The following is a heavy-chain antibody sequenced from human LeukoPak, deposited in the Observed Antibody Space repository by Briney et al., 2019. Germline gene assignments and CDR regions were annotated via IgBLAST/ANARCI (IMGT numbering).Heavy chain of an antibody. CDR2: IGIDSGNT. V-gene: IGHV3-48*04. CDR3: ARDHNYPFDN. J-gene: IGHJ4*02. Sequence: GGSLRLSCTASGFPFSDYSMNWVRQAPGKGLEWISYIGIDSGNTKYADSVRGRFTISADSAKNSLYLQMNSLRVEDTAVYYCARDHNYPFDNWGQGTLVSVSS. CDR1: GFPFSDYS. D-gene: IGHD1-1*01.